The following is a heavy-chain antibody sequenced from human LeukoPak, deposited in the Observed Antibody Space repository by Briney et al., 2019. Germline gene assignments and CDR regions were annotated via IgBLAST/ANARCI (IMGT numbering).Heavy chain of an antibody. Sequence: SETLSLTCTVSGGAISRWCWSWLRQPAGKGLEWIGRFCTTGSTNYSPSLKSRVTISVDTSKNQFSLKLSSVTAADTAVYYCARERYYDFDYWGQGTLVTVSS. CDR3: ARERYYDFDY. CDR2: FCTTGST. J-gene: IGHJ4*02. CDR1: GGAISRWC. D-gene: IGHD3-3*01. V-gene: IGHV4-4*07.